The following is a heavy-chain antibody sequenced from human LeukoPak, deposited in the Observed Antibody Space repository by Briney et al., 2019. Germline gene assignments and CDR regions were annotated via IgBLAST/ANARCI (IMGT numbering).Heavy chain of an antibody. Sequence: GGSLRLSCAASGSTFSSYSMNWIRQAPGKGLEWVAVISNDGRNKYYVDSVKGRFTISRDNSKNTLYLQMNSLRAEDTAVYYCTKDRQGDSWGQGTLVTVSS. CDR1: GSTFSSYS. V-gene: IGHV3-30*18. CDR3: TKDRQGDS. CDR2: ISNDGRNK. J-gene: IGHJ4*02.